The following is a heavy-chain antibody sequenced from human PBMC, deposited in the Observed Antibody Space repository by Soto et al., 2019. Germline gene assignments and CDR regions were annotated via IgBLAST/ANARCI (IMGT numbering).Heavy chain of an antibody. Sequence: PGESLKISCRGSGYSFTSYWISWVRQMPGKGLEWMGRIDPSDSCTNYSPSFQGHVTISADKSISTAYLQWSSLKASDTAMYYCARFDYGSVRPLYGMDVWGQGTTVTVSS. D-gene: IGHD6-25*01. CDR1: GYSFTSYW. CDR3: ARFDYGSVRPLYGMDV. V-gene: IGHV5-10-1*01. CDR2: IDPSDSCT. J-gene: IGHJ6*02.